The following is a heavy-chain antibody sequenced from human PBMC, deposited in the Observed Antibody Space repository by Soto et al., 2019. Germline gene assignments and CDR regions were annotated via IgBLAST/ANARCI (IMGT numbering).Heavy chain of an antibody. V-gene: IGHV4-34*01. D-gene: IGHD3-22*01. CDR3: ASPILHYDSSSPVDY. CDR2: INHSGST. CDR1: CGSFSGYY. Sequence: SETLSLTCAVHCGSFSGYYWSWIRQPPGKGLEWIGEINHSGSTNYNPSLKSRVTISVDTSKNQFSLKLSSVTAADTAVYYCASPILHYDSSSPVDYWGQGTLVTVSS. J-gene: IGHJ4*02.